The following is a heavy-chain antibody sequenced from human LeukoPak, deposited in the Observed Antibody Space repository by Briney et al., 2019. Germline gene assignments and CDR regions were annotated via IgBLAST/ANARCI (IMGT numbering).Heavy chain of an antibody. D-gene: IGHD1-26*01. Sequence: PGGSLRLSCVASGFTFSNYAMNWVRQAPGKGLEWVSAISGSGDGTYYADSVKGRFTIFRDTSKSTLYLQMNSLRAEDTAIYYCAKVRGVGANFFDYWGQGTLVTVSS. CDR2: ISGSGDGT. CDR3: AKVRGVGANFFDY. CDR1: GFTFSNYA. V-gene: IGHV3-23*01. J-gene: IGHJ4*02.